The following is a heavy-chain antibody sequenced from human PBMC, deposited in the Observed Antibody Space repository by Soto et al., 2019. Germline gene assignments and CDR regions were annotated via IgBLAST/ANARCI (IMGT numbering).Heavy chain of an antibody. J-gene: IGHJ4*02. CDR3: ASVGYSSGWYYFDY. V-gene: IGHV1-69*01. CDR2: IIPIFGTA. D-gene: IGHD6-19*01. CDR1: GDSFSSYA. Sequence: SVKLYCTASGDSFSSYAISWVRQDTGQGLEWMGGIIPIFGTANYAQKFQGRVTITADESTSTAYMELSSLRSEDTAVYYCASVGYSSGWYYFDYWGQGTLVPVPP.